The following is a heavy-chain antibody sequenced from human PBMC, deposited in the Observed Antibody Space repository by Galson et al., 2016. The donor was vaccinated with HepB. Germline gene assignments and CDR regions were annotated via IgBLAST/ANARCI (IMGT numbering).Heavy chain of an antibody. V-gene: IGHV1-69*13. J-gene: IGHJ4*02. CDR1: GDTFSSFA. D-gene: IGHD3-10*01. CDR3: AVAFNYYGSGSYYLPLDY. Sequence: SVKVSCKASGDTFSSFAISWVRQAPGQGLEWMGGIIPLFDTANYAQKFQGRVTIIADESTSTAYMELRSLKSEDTAVYYCAVAFNYYGSGSYYLPLDYWGQGTLVTVSS. CDR2: IIPLFDTA.